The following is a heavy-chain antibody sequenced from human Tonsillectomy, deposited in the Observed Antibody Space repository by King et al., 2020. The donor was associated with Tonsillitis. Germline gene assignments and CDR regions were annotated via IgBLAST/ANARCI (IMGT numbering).Heavy chain of an antibody. CDR2: ISWNSDSI. V-gene: IGHV3-9*01. CDR1: VFTFDDYA. CDR3: AKGGFLQWLGRAFDI. Sequence: VQLVESGGGLVQPGGSLRLSCAASVFTFDDYAMHWVRQAPGKGLEWVSGISWNSDSIAFADSGTGRFTISRDNAKNSLYLLMNSLRAADTDLYYCAKGGFLQWLGRAFDIWGQGTMVTVSS. D-gene: IGHD3-22*01. J-gene: IGHJ3*02.